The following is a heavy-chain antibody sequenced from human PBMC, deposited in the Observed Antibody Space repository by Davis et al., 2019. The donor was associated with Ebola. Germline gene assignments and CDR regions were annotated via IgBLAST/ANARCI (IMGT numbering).Heavy chain of an antibody. D-gene: IGHD3-9*01. CDR2: IYYSGST. CDR1: GGSISSYY. V-gene: IGHV4-59*01. CDR3: ARGEYDILTGYFTN. J-gene: IGHJ4*02. Sequence: MPSETLSLTCTVSGGSISSYYWSWIRQPPGKGLEWIGYIYYSGSTNYNPSLKSRVTISVDTSKNQFSLKLSSVTAADTAVYYCARGEYDILTGYFTNWGQGTLVTVSS.